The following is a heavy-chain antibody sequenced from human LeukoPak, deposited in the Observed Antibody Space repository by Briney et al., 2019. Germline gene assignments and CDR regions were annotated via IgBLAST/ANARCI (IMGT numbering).Heavy chain of an antibody. CDR2: IYSGGST. D-gene: IGHD3-10*01. CDR3: AKDVMHYGSGRPYYMDV. J-gene: IGHJ6*03. Sequence: GGSLRLSCAASEFSVGSNYMTWVRQAPGKGLEWVSLIYSGGSTYYADSVKGRFTISRDNSNNVVSLQMNSLRAEDTAVYYCAKDVMHYGSGRPYYMDVWGKGTTVTISS. CDR1: EFSVGSNY. V-gene: IGHV3-66*02.